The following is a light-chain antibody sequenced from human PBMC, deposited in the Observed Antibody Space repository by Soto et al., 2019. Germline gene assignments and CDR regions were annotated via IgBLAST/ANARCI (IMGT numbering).Light chain of an antibody. J-gene: IGLJ1*01. CDR3: CSYAGSSTLV. Sequence: QSVLTQPPSASGTPGQRVTISCAGSNSNIGSNNVYWYQQLPGTAPKLLIYKINQRPSGVPDRFSGSKSGTSASLTISGLQAEDEADYYCCSYAGSSTLVFGTGTKVTVL. CDR2: KIN. CDR1: NSNIGSNN. V-gene: IGLV1-44*01.